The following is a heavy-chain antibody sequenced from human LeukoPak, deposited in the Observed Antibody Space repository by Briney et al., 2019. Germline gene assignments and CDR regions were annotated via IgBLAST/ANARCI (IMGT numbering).Heavy chain of an antibody. Sequence: PSETLSLTCTVSGGSISSSSYYWGWIRQPPGTGLEWIGSIYYSGSTYYNPSLKSRVTISVDTSKNQFSLKLSSVTAADTAVYYCAREDDSSGQGGDYWGQGTLVTVSS. J-gene: IGHJ4*02. V-gene: IGHV4-39*07. CDR3: AREDDSSGQGGDY. CDR2: IYYSGST. D-gene: IGHD3-22*01. CDR1: GGSISSSSYY.